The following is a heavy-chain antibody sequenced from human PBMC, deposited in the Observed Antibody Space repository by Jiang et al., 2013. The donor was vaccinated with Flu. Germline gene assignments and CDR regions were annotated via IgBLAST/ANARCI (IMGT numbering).Heavy chain of an antibody. J-gene: IGHJ3*02. Sequence: LLKPSETLSLTCAVYGGSFTSYYWSWIRQSPGKGLEWIGQINDRGVTNYNPSLKSRVTISVDTSKNQFSLTLRSVTAADTALYYCARPVYCTSTTCAGPFHIWGQGTTVTVSS. D-gene: IGHD2-2*01. V-gene: IGHV4-34*01. CDR3: ARPVYCTSTTCAGPFHI. CDR1: GGSFTSYY. CDR2: INDRGVT.